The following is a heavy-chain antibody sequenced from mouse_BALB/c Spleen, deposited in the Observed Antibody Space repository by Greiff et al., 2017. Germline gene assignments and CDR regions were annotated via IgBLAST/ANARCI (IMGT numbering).Heavy chain of an antibody. CDR1: GYTFTDYE. CDR2: IDPETGGT. CDR3: TRGWDQVPFDY. Sequence: QVQLKESGADLVRPGASVTLSCKASGYTFTDYEMHWVKQTPVHGLECIGAIDPETGGTAYNQKFKGKATLTADKSSSTAYMELRSLTSEDSAVYYCTRGWDQVPFDYLGQGTTLTVSS. J-gene: IGHJ2*01. V-gene: IGHV1-15*01. D-gene: IGHD4-1*01.